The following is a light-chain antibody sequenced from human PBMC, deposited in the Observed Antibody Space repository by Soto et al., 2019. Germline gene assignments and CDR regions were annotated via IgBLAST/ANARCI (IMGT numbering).Light chain of an antibody. V-gene: IGKV3-15*01. CDR1: QSVSSD. J-gene: IGKJ3*01. Sequence: EIVMTQSPDTLSVSPGEGVTLSCRASQSVSSDLAWYQQKPGQSPRLLMDVASTRSTDIPARFSAGVYGTEFTLTTSSLQSEDVAIYYCLQYHDWPPIIFCPGTKVEIK. CDR2: VAS. CDR3: LQYHDWPPII.